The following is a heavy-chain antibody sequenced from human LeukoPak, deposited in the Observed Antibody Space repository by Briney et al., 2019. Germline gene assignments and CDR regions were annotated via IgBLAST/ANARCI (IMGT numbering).Heavy chain of an antibody. J-gene: IGHJ4*02. CDR3: AGGGNYDILTGYYEDY. D-gene: IGHD3-9*01. V-gene: IGHV4-4*02. CDR2: IYHSGST. Sequence: SETLSLTCTVSGGSISSSNWWSWVRQPPGKGLEWIGEIYHSGSTNYNPSLKSRVTISVDKSKNQFSLKLSSVTAADTAVYYCAGGGNYDILTGYYEDYWGQGTLVTVSS. CDR1: GGSISSSNW.